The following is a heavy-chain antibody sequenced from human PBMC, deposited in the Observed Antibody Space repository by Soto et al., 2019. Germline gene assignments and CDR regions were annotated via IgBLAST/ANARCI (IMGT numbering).Heavy chain of an antibody. Sequence: GGSLRLSCAASGFTFNSYAMSWVRQAPGKGLEWVSTISGSGGTTYYPESVKGRFTIFRDNSKNTLYLQMNSLRAEDTAIYYCAKDRRSFDYWGQGTLVTVSS. J-gene: IGHJ4*02. CDR2: ISGSGGTT. V-gene: IGHV3-23*01. D-gene: IGHD4-17*01. CDR1: GFTFNSYA. CDR3: AKDRRSFDY.